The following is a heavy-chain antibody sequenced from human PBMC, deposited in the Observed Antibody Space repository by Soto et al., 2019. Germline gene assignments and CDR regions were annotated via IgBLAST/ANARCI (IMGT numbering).Heavy chain of an antibody. CDR2: SNHSGST. V-gene: IGHV4-34*01. D-gene: IGHD5-12*01. CDR1: GGSFSGYY. CDR3: ARVGATGLVY. J-gene: IGHJ4*02. Sequence: QVQLQQWGAGLLKPSDTLSLTCAASGGSFSGYYWTWIRQPPGKGLEWIGESNHSGSTKYNPSLKSRVTISVDPSKNQFSLKLSAVTAADAAVCYCARVGATGLVYWGQGTLVTVSS.